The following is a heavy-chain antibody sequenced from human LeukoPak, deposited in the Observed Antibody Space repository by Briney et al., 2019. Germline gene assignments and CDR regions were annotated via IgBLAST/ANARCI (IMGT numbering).Heavy chain of an antibody. J-gene: IGHJ4*02. D-gene: IGHD4-17*01. CDR2: INPNSGGT. Sequence: ASVKVSCKASGYTFTDYYMHWVRQAPGQGLEWMGWINPNSGGTNYAQKFQGRVTMTRDTSISTAYMELSGLRSDDTAVYYCARAPGDYSFDWGQGTLVTVPS. CDR1: GYTFTDYY. V-gene: IGHV1-2*02. CDR3: ARAPGDYSFD.